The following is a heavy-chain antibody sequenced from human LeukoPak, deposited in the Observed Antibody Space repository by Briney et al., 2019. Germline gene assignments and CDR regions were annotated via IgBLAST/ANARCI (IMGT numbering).Heavy chain of an antibody. D-gene: IGHD3-3*01. Sequence: SETLSLTCTVSGGSISSGDYYWSWIRQPPGKGLEWIGYIYYSGSTYYNPSLKSRVTISVDTSKNQFSLKLSSVTAADTAVYYCARGGIFGVVTDAFDIWGRGTMVTVSS. V-gene: IGHV4-30-4*08. CDR2: IYYSGST. J-gene: IGHJ3*02. CDR1: GGSISSGDYY. CDR3: ARGGIFGVVTDAFDI.